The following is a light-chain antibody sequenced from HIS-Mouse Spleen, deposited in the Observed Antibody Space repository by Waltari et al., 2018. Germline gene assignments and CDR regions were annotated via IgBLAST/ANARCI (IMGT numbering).Light chain of an antibody. CDR2: EVS. CDR3: SSYTSISTLWV. CDR1: SSDVGGYNY. J-gene: IGLJ3*02. V-gene: IGLV2-14*01. Sequence: SALTQPASVSGSPGQSITISCTGTSSDVGGYNYVSWYQQHPGKAPKLMIYEVSNRPSGVSNRFSGSKSGNTASLTISGLQAEDEADYYCSSYTSISTLWVFGGGTKLTVL.